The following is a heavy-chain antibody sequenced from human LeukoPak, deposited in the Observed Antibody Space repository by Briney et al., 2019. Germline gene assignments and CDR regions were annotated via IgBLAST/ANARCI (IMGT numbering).Heavy chain of an antibody. V-gene: IGHV1-2*02. CDR1: GYTSTGFY. Sequence: ASVKVSCQASGYTSTGFYIHWVRQAPGQGLEWMGWINPKSGGTNSAQKFQGRLIMTRDTSISTAYMELSSLRSDDTAVYYCARDPIDYIGGIDYWGQGTLVTVSS. CDR2: INPKSGGT. J-gene: IGHJ4*02. D-gene: IGHD4-11*01. CDR3: ARDPIDYIGGIDY.